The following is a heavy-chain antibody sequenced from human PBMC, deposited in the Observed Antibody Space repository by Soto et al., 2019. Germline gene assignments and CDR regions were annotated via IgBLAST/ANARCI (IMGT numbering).Heavy chain of an antibody. D-gene: IGHD2-2*01. V-gene: IGHV5-51*01. CDR1: GYSFTSYW. CDR3: ARLVPAAPYYYYGMDV. Sequence: GESLKISCKGSGYSFTSYWIGWVRQMPGKGLEWMGIIYPGDSDTRYSPSFQGQVTISADKSISTAYLQWGSLKASDTAMYYCARLVPAAPYYYYGMDVWGQGTTVTVSS. J-gene: IGHJ6*02. CDR2: IYPGDSDT.